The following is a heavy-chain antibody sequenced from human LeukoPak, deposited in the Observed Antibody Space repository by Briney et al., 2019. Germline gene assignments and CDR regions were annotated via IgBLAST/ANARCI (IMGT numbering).Heavy chain of an antibody. CDR1: GGTFSSYA. D-gene: IGHD2-2*01. Sequence: SVKVSCKASGGTFSSYAISWVRQAPGQGLEWMGRIIPIFGIANYAQKFQGRVTITADKSTSTAYMELSSLRSEDTAVYYCARRYQRADDYRGQGTLVTVSS. CDR3: ARRYQRADDY. CDR2: IIPIFGIA. V-gene: IGHV1-69*04. J-gene: IGHJ4*02.